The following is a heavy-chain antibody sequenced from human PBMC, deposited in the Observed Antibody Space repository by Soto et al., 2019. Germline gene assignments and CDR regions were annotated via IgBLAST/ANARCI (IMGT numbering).Heavy chain of an antibody. CDR3: ARDSYYYGSGSYYLVY. CDR1: GGSINSGGYY. Sequence: SETLSLTCTVSGGSINSGGYYWNWIRQHPGKGLEWIGNIYYSGSIQYNPSLKSRITISVDTSKNQFSLKLSPVTAADTAVYYCARDSYYYGSGSYYLVYWGQGTLVTVSS. D-gene: IGHD3-10*01. V-gene: IGHV4-31*03. J-gene: IGHJ4*02. CDR2: IYYSGSI.